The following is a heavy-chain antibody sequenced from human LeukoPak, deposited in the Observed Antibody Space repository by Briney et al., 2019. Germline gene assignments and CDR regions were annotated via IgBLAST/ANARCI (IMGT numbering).Heavy chain of an antibody. J-gene: IGHJ4*02. CDR3: ATDDWFRFDY. CDR2: ITLDGSQK. Sequence: PGGSLRLSCAASGFTFSSYWMAWVRQAPGKGLEWVATITLDGSQKYDVDSVQGRFTISRDNAEKSLFLQVSSLGADDTAGYYCATDDWFRFDYWGQGTLVIVSS. D-gene: IGHD3-10*01. CDR1: GFTFSSYW. V-gene: IGHV3-7*05.